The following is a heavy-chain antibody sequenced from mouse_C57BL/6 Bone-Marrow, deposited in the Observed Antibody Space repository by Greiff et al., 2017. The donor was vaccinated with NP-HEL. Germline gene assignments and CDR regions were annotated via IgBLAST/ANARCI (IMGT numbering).Heavy chain of an antibody. D-gene: IGHD1-1*01. CDR3: ARRGYYGSSYRYWYFDV. V-gene: IGHV1-47*01. J-gene: IGHJ1*03. CDR2: FHPYNDDT. Sequence: QVQLQQSGAELVKPGASVKMSCKASGYTFTTYPIEWMKQNHGKSLEWIGNFHPYNDDTKYNEKFKGKATLTVEKSSSIVYLELSRLTSDDSAVYYCARRGYYGSSYRYWYFDVWGTGTTVTVSS. CDR1: GYTFTTYP.